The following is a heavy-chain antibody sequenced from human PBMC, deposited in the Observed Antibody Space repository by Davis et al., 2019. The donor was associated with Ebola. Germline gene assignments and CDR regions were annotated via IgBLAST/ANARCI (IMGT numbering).Heavy chain of an antibody. V-gene: IGHV3-7*01. CDR3: ARSTFLDY. Sequence: GESLKISCAASGFTFSSYWMSWVRQAPGKGLEWVANIKQDGSEKYYVDSVKGRFTISRDNSKNTLYLQMNSLRAEDTAVYYCARSTFLDYWGQGTLVTVSS. D-gene: IGHD3-16*01. J-gene: IGHJ4*02. CDR2: IKQDGSEK. CDR1: GFTFSSYW.